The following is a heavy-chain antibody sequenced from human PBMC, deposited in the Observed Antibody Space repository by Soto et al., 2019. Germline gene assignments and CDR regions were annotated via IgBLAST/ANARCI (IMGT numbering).Heavy chain of an antibody. CDR3: ARTSQYYFDY. V-gene: IGHV3-64*01. J-gene: IGHJ4*02. CDR2: INSNGGST. Sequence: TGGSLRLSCAASGFTFSSYAMYWVRQAPGKGLEYVSAINSNGGSTYYANSVKGRFTISRDNSKNTLYLQMGSLRAEDMAVYYCARTSQYYFDYWGQGTLVTVS. CDR1: GFTFSSYA.